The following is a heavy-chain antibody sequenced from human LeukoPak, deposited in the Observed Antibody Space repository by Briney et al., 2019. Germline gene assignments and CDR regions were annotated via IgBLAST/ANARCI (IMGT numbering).Heavy chain of an antibody. CDR3: AREREFGELFNY. V-gene: IGHV3-74*01. Sequence: PGGSLRLSCAASGFTFSSYWMHWVRQAPGKGLVWVSRINSDGSSTSYADSVKGRFAISRDNAKNTLYLQMNSLRAEDTAVYYCAREREFGELFNYWGQGTLVTVSS. D-gene: IGHD3-10*01. CDR1: GFTFSSYW. CDR2: INSDGSST. J-gene: IGHJ4*02.